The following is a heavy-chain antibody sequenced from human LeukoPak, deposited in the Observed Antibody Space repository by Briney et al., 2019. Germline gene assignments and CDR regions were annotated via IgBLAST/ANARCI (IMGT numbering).Heavy chain of an antibody. V-gene: IGHV3-11*01. CDR3: ARKGGEKNYFFDY. Sequence: GGSLRLSCTASGFTFSDYYMSWIRQAPGKGLEWVSYISSSGSTIYYADSVKGRFTISRDNAKNSLYLQLNSLRAEDTAVYYCARKGGEKNYFFDYWGQGTLVTVSS. J-gene: IGHJ4*02. CDR2: ISSSGSTI. CDR1: GFTFSDYY. D-gene: IGHD3-16*01.